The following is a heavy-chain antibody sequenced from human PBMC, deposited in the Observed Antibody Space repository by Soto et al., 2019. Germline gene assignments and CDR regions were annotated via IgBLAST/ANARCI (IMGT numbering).Heavy chain of an antibody. V-gene: IGHV3-30*18. D-gene: IGHD6-19*01. CDR2: ISYDGSNK. Sequence: QVQLVESGGGVVQPGRSLRLSCAASGFTFSSYGMHWVRQAPGKGLEWVAVISYDGSNKYYADSVKGRFTISRDNSKNTLYLQMNSLRAEDTAVYYCAKDQKDSRGWTPYYYYYYMDVWGKGTTVTVSS. J-gene: IGHJ6*03. CDR3: AKDQKDSRGWTPYYYYYYMDV. CDR1: GFTFSSYG.